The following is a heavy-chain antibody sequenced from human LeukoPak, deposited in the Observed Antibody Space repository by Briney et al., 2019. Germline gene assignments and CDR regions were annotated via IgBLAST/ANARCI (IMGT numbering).Heavy chain of an antibody. CDR2: IYYSGST. V-gene: IGHV4-30-4*01. D-gene: IGHD6-13*01. CDR1: GGSISSGDYY. CDR3: AREAMTIAAAGLDP. Sequence: SQTLSLTCTVSGGSISSGDYYWSWIRQPPGKGLEWIGYIYYSGSTYYNPSLKSRVTISVDTSKNQFSLKLSSVAAADTAVYYCAREAMTIAAAGLDPWGQGTLVTVSS. J-gene: IGHJ5*02.